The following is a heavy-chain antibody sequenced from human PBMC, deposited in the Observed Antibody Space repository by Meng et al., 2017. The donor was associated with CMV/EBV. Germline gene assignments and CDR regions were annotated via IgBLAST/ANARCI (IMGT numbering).Heavy chain of an antibody. J-gene: IGHJ5*02. D-gene: IGHD2-2*03. CDR2: IYSGGSST. CDR1: GFTFSSYA. V-gene: IGHV3-23*03. Sequence: GESLKISCAASGFTFSSYAMSWVRQAPGKGLEWVSVIYSGGSSTYYADSVKGRFTISRDNSKNTLYLQMNSLRAEDTAVYYCARDLCGYCSSAPIDPWGQGTLVTVSS. CDR3: ARDLCGYCSSAPIDP.